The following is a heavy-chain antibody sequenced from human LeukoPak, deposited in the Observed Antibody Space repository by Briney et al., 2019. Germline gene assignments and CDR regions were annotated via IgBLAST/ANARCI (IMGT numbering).Heavy chain of an antibody. CDR3: AGSYYNVFDY. D-gene: IGHD3-10*01. CDR1: GFTFSTYA. V-gene: IGHV3-30*04. J-gene: IGHJ4*02. CDR2: ISSDGQNN. Sequence: GGSLRLSCAASGFTFSTYAMHWVRQTPGQGLEWVAVISSDGQNNHYADSVKGRFTISRDNSKNTLYLQVNSLRAEDTAVYYCAGSYYNVFDYWGQGTLVTVSS.